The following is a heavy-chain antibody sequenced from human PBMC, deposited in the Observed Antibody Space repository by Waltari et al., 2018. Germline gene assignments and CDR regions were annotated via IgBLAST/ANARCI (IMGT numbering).Heavy chain of an antibody. CDR2: INPKSCDA. J-gene: IGHJ4*02. D-gene: IGHD1-1*01. CDR3: ATANILGIGTFDY. V-gene: IGHV1-2*06. Sequence: QVKLVQSGAEVKKPGASVRVSCKASGYTFTKYYIHWVRQAPGQGLEWMGRINPKSCDANYTQPFQGRVIMTRDTSINTAYLEVTGLTSDDTAIFYCATANILGIGTFDYWGQGTLVSVSS. CDR1: GYTFTKYY.